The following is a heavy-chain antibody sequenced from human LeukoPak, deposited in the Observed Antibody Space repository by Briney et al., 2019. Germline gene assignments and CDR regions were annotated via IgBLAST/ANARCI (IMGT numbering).Heavy chain of an antibody. Sequence: SETLSLTCTVSRGSISSSSYYWGWIRQPPGKGLEWIGSIYYSGSTYYNPSLKSRVTISVDTSKNQFSLKLSSVTAADTAVYYCARDLRDGYNPVGLDHWGQGTLVTVSS. D-gene: IGHD5-24*01. CDR3: ARDLRDGYNPVGLDH. CDR1: RGSISSSSYY. CDR2: IYYSGST. V-gene: IGHV4-39*02. J-gene: IGHJ4*02.